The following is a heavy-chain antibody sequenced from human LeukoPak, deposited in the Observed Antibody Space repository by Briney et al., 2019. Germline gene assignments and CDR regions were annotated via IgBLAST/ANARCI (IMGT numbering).Heavy chain of an antibody. V-gene: IGHV3-23*01. D-gene: IGHD5-24*01. CDR1: GFTFSSYD. CDR3: TRDSARRDGYNFDY. CDR2: ISGSGSST. Sequence: GGSLRLSCAASGFTFSSYDMSWVRQAPGKGLEWVSGISGSGSSTYYADSVKGRFTISRDNSKNTLYLQMNSLRAEDTAVYYCTRDSARRDGYNFDYWGQGTLVTVSS. J-gene: IGHJ4*02.